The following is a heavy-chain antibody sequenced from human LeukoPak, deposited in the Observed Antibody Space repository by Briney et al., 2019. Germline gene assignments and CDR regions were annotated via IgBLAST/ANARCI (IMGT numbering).Heavy chain of an antibody. CDR2: ISRSSSNI. J-gene: IGHJ3*02. D-gene: IGHD4-17*01. CDR3: AREQASTVTYDTFDI. CDR1: GFTFSTYS. V-gene: IGHV3-21*01. Sequence: SGGSLRLSCAGSGFTFSTYSMNWVRQAPGKGLEWVSSISRSSSNIYYADSVKGRFTISRDNAKNSLYLQMNSLRAEDTAVYYCAREQASTVTYDTFDIWGQGTMVTVSS.